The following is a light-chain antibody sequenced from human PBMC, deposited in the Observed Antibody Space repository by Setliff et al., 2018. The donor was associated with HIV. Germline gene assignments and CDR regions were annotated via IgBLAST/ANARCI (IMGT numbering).Light chain of an antibody. J-gene: IGLJ1*01. CDR3: NSYTSTTFYV. V-gene: IGLV2-14*03. Sequence: PASVSGAPGQSITISCTGASNDVGSYNYVSWYQQHPGKAPKLMIYDVTNRPSGVSDRFSGSKSGNTASLTISGLQAEDEADYYCNSYTSTTFYVFGSGTKVTVL. CDR1: SNDVGSYNY. CDR2: DVT.